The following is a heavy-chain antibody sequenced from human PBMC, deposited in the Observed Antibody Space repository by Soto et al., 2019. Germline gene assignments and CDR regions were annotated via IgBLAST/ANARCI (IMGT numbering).Heavy chain of an antibody. CDR3: ARVQAYDSSGYYPSDPGAFDI. D-gene: IGHD3-22*01. V-gene: IGHV4-34*01. Sequence: SETLSLTCAVYGGSFSGYYWSWIRQPPGKGLEWIGEINHSGSTNYNPSLKSRVTISVDTSKNQFSLKLSSVTAADTAVYYCARVQAYDSSGYYPSDPGAFDIRGRGTMVTVSS. CDR1: GGSFSGYY. CDR2: INHSGST. J-gene: IGHJ3*02.